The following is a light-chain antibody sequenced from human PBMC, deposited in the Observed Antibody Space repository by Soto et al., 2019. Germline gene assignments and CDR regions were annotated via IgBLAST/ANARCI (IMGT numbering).Light chain of an antibody. V-gene: IGLV2-14*01. J-gene: IGLJ1*01. CDR2: DVS. CDR3: SSYTSSSTRV. Sequence: QSALTQPASVSGSPGQSITISCTGTSSDVGGYNYVSWYQQHPGKAPKLVIFDVSDRPSGVSNRFSGSKSGNTASPTISGLQAEDEADYYCSSYTSSSTRVFGTGTKLTVL. CDR1: SSDVGGYNY.